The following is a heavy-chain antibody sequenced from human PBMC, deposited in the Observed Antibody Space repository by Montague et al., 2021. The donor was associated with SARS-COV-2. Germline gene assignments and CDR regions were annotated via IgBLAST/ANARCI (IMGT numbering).Heavy chain of an antibody. V-gene: IGHV4-31*03. J-gene: IGHJ4*02. D-gene: IGHD3-16*01. CDR1: GDSINSGSYY. Sequence: TLSLTCTVSGDSINSGSYYWSWIRQPPGKGLEWIGFIYYSGSTYYNPSLRSRLTISVDTSTNQLSLSLSSVTAAATAVYYCARLGGNYHYCFGYWGLGTLVTVSS. CDR2: IYYSGST. CDR3: ARLGGNYHYCFGY.